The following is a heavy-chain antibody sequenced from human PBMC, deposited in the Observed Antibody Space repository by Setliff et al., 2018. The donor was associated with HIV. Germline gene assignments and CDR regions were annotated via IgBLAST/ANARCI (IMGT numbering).Heavy chain of an antibody. D-gene: IGHD3-10*01. Sequence: ASVKVSCKVSGYTFTSYGISWVRQAPGQGLEWMGWINVKDGNTNYAQKFQGRVTMTADTSTSTAYMELRSLRSDDTAVYYCARDGVPSITMVRGDHYYYYYMDVWGKGTTVTVSS. CDR2: INVKDGNT. J-gene: IGHJ6*03. CDR1: GYTFTSYG. CDR3: ARDGVPSITMVRGDHYYYYYMDV. V-gene: IGHV1-18*04.